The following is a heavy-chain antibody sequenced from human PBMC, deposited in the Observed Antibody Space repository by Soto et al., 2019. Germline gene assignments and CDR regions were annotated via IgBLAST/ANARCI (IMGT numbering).Heavy chain of an antibody. CDR2: ISSNGGTT. D-gene: IGHD1-7*01. J-gene: IGHJ4*02. CDR1: GFTFSSYD. CDR3: VRRVSGNYDY. Sequence: EVQLAESGGGMVQPGGYLRLSCVASGFTFSSYDMHWVRQAPGKGLEYVSSISSNGGTTYYGNSVKARFTISRHNSKNTPYLQMGSLRAEDMAVYYCVRRVSGNYDYWGQGTLVNVSS. V-gene: IGHV3-64*01.